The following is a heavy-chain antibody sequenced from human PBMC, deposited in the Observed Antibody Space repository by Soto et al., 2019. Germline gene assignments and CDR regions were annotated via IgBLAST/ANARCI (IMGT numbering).Heavy chain of an antibody. CDR2: ISSSSRYI. D-gene: IGHD4-17*01. V-gene: IGHV3-21*01. Sequence: EVQLVESGGGLVKPGGSLRLSCAASGFTFSSYSMNWVRQAPGKGLEWVSSISSSSRYIYYADSVKGRFTISRDNAKNSLYLQMNSLRAEDTAVYYCARDPKYDYGDQYFQHWGQGTLVTVSS. J-gene: IGHJ1*01. CDR3: ARDPKYDYGDQYFQH. CDR1: GFTFSSYS.